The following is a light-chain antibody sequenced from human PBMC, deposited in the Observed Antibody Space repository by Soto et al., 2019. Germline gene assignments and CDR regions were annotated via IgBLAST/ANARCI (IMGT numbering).Light chain of an antibody. J-gene: IGLJ2*01. Sequence: QSVLTQPASVSGSPGQSFTISCTGTSSDVGGYNYVSWYQQHPGKAPKLMIYDVSNRPSGVANRCSGSKSGNTASLTISGLQADDGAAYFCSSYRSSSKLVFGGGTKLTVL. V-gene: IGLV2-14*03. CDR2: DVS. CDR1: SSDVGGYNY. CDR3: SSYRSSSKLV.